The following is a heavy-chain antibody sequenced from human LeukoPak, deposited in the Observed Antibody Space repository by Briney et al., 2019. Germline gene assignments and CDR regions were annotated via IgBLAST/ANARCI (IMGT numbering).Heavy chain of an antibody. Sequence: PSETLSLTCTVSGGSISSYYWSWIRQPAGKGLEWIGRIYTSGSTNYNPSLKSRVTMSVDTSKNQFSLKLSSVTAADTAVYYCARGGVGYCSSTSCYNVWPFDPWGQGTLVTVSS. V-gene: IGHV4-4*07. CDR1: GGSISSYY. D-gene: IGHD2-2*02. CDR2: IYTSGST. CDR3: ARGGVGYCSSTSCYNVWPFDP. J-gene: IGHJ5*02.